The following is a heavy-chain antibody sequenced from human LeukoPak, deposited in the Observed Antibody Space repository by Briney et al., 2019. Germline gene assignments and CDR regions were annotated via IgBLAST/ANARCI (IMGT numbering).Heavy chain of an antibody. CDR1: GFTFSSYG. V-gene: IGHV3-7*05. CDR3: ASYSGSYYAAFDI. Sequence: GLSLRLSCAAAGFTFSSYGMSWVRQAAGKGLECVANIKQDGSEKYYVDSVKGRYTISRDNAKKSLYLQMNSLRAEDTAVYYCASYSGSYYAAFDIWGQGTMVTVSS. D-gene: IGHD1-26*01. J-gene: IGHJ3*02. CDR2: IKQDGSEK.